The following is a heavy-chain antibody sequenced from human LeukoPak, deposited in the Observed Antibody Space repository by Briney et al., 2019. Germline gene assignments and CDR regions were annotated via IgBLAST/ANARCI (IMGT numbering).Heavy chain of an antibody. CDR2: IYSGGST. CDR3: ATKYRSGSYYDN. V-gene: IGHV3-66*01. CDR1: GFTVSSNY. D-gene: IGHD3-10*01. J-gene: IGHJ4*02. Sequence: GGSLRLSCAASGFTVSSNYMSWVRQAPGKGLEWVSVIYSGGSTYYADSVKGRFIISRDNSQNTLYLQMDSLRAEDTAVYFCATKYRSGSYYDNWGQGTLVTVSS.